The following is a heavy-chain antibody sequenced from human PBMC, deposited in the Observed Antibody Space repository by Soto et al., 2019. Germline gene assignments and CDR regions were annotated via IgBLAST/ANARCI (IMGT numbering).Heavy chain of an antibody. CDR3: AREAQPDEYSSRDDAFDI. J-gene: IGHJ3*02. Sequence: PGGSLRLSCAASGFAFSSYSMNWVRQAPGKGLEWVSYISSSSSTIYYADSVKGRFTISRDNAKNSLYLQMNSLRVEDTAVYYCAREAQPDEYSSRDDAFDIWGQGTMVTVSS. D-gene: IGHD6-6*01. CDR1: GFAFSSYS. CDR2: ISSSSSTI. V-gene: IGHV3-48*01.